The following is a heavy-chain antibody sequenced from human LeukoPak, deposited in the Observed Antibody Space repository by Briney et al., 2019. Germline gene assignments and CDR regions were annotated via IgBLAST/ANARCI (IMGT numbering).Heavy chain of an antibody. D-gene: IGHD2-15*01. V-gene: IGHV1-69*05. CDR1: GGTFSSYA. CDR3: ARYLSGYCSGGMIGWYDH. CDR2: IIPIFGTA. J-gene: IGHJ5*02. Sequence: ASVKLSCKASGGTFSSYAISWVRQAPGQGLEWMGRIIPIFGTANYAQKFQGRVTITTDASTSTAYMELSSLRSENTGVYYFARYLSGYCSGGMIGWYDHWGQGTLVTVSS.